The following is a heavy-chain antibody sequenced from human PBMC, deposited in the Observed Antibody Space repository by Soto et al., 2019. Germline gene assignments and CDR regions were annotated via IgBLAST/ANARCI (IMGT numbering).Heavy chain of an antibody. Sequence: EVQVLESGGGLVQPGGSLRLSCAASGFTFSSYAMSGVRQAPGKGREWVSAISGSGDSTRYADSVQGRFTNSIDTSKRTLYLKMYGLRAEETAVVYGAKFYYVDFSYYDYGMEVWGQGTRVNVSS. D-gene: IGHD1-26*01. CDR1: GFTFSSYA. V-gene: IGHV3-23*01. CDR2: ISGSGDST. CDR3: AKFYYVDFSYYDYGMEV. J-gene: IGHJ6*02.